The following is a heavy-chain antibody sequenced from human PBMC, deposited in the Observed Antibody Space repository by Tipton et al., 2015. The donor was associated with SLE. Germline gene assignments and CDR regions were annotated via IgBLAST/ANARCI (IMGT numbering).Heavy chain of an antibody. Sequence: TLSLTCTVSGGSFSRYFWGWIRQPPGKGLEWIGHIQITATTNYNPSLKSRVTISVDTAKNQYSLKVNSVTAADTAVYFCARRDYSSGWDYFDHWGRGTLVTVSS. CDR2: IQITATT. CDR3: ARRDYSSGWDYFDH. V-gene: IGHV4-59*01. D-gene: IGHD6-19*01. J-gene: IGHJ4*02. CDR1: GGSFSRYF.